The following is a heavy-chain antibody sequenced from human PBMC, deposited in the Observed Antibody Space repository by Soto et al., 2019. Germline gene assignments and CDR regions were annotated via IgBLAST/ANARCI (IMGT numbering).Heavy chain of an antibody. J-gene: IGHJ6*04. V-gene: IGHV3-30*18. Sequence: QEQLVESVGGVVQPGRSLRLSSAASGFIFANYGMHWVRQAPGKGLEWVALITYEGSNKYYADAVKGRLTISRDNAKNMVSLQMDSLRAEDTAVYYCAKARGANNWDNYYGLDVWGKGTKVTVS. CDR2: ITYEGSNK. D-gene: IGHD1-1*01. CDR1: GFIFANYG. CDR3: AKARGANNWDNYYGLDV.